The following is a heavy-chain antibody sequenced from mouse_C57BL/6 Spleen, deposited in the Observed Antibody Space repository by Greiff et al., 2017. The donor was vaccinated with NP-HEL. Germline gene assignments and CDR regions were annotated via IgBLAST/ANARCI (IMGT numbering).Heavy chain of an antibody. CDR2: IRNKANNHAT. D-gene: IGHD6-1*01. CDR1: GFTFSDAW. CDR3: TMGAIGPLFDY. V-gene: IGHV6-6*01. J-gene: IGHJ2*01. Sequence: EVKLEESGGGLVQPGGSMKLSCAASGFTFSDAWMDWVRQSPEKGLEWDAEIRNKANNHATYYAESVKGRFTISRDDSKSSVYLQMNSLRAEDTGIYYCTMGAIGPLFDYWGQGTTLTVSS.